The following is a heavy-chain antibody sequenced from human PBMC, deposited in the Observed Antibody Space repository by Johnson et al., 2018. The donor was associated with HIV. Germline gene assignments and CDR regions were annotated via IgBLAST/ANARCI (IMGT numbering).Heavy chain of an antibody. CDR1: GFTFTNFW. CDR3: AKNNQVWGLLPVDAFDI. V-gene: IGHV3-7*02. Sequence: VQLVESGGGVVQPGGSLRLSCAASGFTFTNFWMSWVRQAPGKGLEWVADIKQDGSEKYYADSVKGRFTISRDNSKNTLYLQVNSLRPEDTAVYYCAKNNQVWGLLPVDAFDIWGQGTLITVSS. D-gene: IGHD1-26*01. J-gene: IGHJ3*02. CDR2: IKQDGSEK.